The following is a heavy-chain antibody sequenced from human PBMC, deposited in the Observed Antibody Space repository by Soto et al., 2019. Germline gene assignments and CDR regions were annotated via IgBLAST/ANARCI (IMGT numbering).Heavy chain of an antibody. D-gene: IGHD4-17*01. V-gene: IGHV1-46*01. J-gene: IGHJ6*02. CDR3: AREDSTVTTTYGMDV. Sequence: ASVKVSCKASGYTFTSYYMHWVRQAPGQGLEWMGIINPSGGSTSYAQKFQGRVTMTRDTSTSTVYMELSSLRSEDTAVYYCAREDSTVTTTYGMDVWGQGTTVTVSS. CDR2: INPSGGST. CDR1: GYTFTSYY.